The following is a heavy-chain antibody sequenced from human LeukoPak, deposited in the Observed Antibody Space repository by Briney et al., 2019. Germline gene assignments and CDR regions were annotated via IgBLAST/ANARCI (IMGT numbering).Heavy chain of an antibody. CDR1: GGSISSGGYY. CDR3: ARTPRPASVAAGNNWFDP. V-gene: IGHV4-31*03. CDR2: IYYSGST. Sequence: PSQTLSLTCTVSGGSISSGGYYWSWIRQHPGKGLEWIGYIYYSGSTYYNPSLKSRVTISLDMSRTQFSLKLSSVTAADPAVYYCARTPRPASVAAGNNWFDPWGQGTLVTVSS. D-gene: IGHD1-14*01. J-gene: IGHJ5*02.